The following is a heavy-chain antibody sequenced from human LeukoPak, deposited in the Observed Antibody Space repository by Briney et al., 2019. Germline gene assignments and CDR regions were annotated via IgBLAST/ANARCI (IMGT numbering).Heavy chain of an antibody. V-gene: IGHV3-23*01. CDR1: GFTFSSYG. CDR3: AKGKRGYYYDSSGYYPDWYFDL. CDR2: ISGSGDFT. J-gene: IGHJ2*01. D-gene: IGHD3-22*01. Sequence: PGGTLRLSCAASGFTFSSYGMSWVRQAPGKGLEWVSAISGSGDFTYYADSVKGRFTISRDNAKNSLYLQMNSLRAEDMALYYCAKGKRGYYYDSSGYYPDWYFDLWGRGTLVTVSS.